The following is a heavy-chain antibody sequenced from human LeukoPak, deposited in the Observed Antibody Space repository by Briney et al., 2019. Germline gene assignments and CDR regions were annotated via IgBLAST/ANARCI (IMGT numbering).Heavy chain of an antibody. D-gene: IGHD5-18*01. CDR3: ARQYNYDSRAFDY. V-gene: IGHV3-11*01. J-gene: IGHJ4*02. CDR1: GFTFSDYY. CDR2: ISSGGSTI. Sequence: PGGSLRLSCAASGFTFSDYYMNWIRQAPGKGLEWVSYISSGGSTINYADSVEGRFTISRDNAKNPLYLQMNSLRAEDTAVYYCARQYNYDSRAFDYWGQGTLVTVSS.